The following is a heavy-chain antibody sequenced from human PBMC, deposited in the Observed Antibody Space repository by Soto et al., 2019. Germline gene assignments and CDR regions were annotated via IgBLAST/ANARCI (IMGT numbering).Heavy chain of an antibody. Sequence: QVQLVQSGAEVKKPGASVKVSCKASGFTFTGYLIHWVRQAPGQGLEWMGWINPHSGSTDYAPQFQGSVTMTADTSISTAYMEPSRLRSDDTAVYFCARERTSSDWFDTWGQGTLVTVSS. J-gene: IGHJ5*02. CDR2: INPHSGST. CDR3: ARERTSSDWFDT. V-gene: IGHV1-2*02. CDR1: GFTFTGYL. D-gene: IGHD2-2*01.